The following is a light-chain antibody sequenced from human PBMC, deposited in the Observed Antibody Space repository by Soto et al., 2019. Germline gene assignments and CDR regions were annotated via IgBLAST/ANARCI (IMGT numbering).Light chain of an antibody. CDR2: EVT. CDR3: SSYTTASSYV. V-gene: IGLV2-14*01. CDR1: SSDIGYYNY. J-gene: IGLJ1*01. Sequence: QSALAQPASVSGSPGQSITIPCTGTSSDIGYYNYVSWYKQHPVKAPKLMISEVTNRPSGVSNRFSGSKSGNTASLTISGLKAEDEADYYCSSYTTASSYVLGGGTKVT.